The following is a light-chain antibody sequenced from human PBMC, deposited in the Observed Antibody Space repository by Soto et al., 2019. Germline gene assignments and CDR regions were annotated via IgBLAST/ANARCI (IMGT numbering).Light chain of an antibody. Sequence: EIVMTQSPATLSVSPGERVTLSCRASQSVSSNLAWYQQKPGQAPRLLIYGASTRATGIPARFSGSGSGTEFTLTISSLQSEDFAVYYCQQYNNWPPLMCTFGQGTKLEI. CDR2: GAS. V-gene: IGKV3D-15*01. CDR3: QQYNNWPPLMCT. J-gene: IGKJ2*02. CDR1: QSVSSN.